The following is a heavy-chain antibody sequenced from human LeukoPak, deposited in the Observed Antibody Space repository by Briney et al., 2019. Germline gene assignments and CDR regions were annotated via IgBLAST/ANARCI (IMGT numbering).Heavy chain of an antibody. CDR1: GFTFSSYS. D-gene: IGHD1-1*01. V-gene: IGHV3-48*04. CDR3: ARVGNWNDGFDWFDP. CDR2: ISSSSSTI. J-gene: IGHJ5*02. Sequence: SGGSLRLSCAASGFTFSSYSMNWVRQAPGKGLEWVSYISSSSSTIYYADSVKGRFTISRDNAKNSLYLQMNSLRAEDTAVYYCARVGNWNDGFDWFDPWGQGTLVTVSS.